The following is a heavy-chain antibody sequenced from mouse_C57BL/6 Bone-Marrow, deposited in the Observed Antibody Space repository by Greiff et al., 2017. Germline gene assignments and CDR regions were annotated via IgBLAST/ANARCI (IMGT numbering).Heavy chain of an antibody. J-gene: IGHJ2*01. CDR3: ARSFITTVRCLDY. V-gene: IGHV7-3*01. CDR1: GFTFTDYY. D-gene: IGHD1-1*01. Sequence: EVKLVESGGGLVQPGGSLSLSCAASGFTFTDYYMSWVRQPPGKALEWLGFIRNKANGYTTEYSASVKGRFTISRDNSQSILYLQMNALRAEDSATYYCARSFITTVRCLDYWGQGTTLTVSS. CDR2: IRNKANGYTT.